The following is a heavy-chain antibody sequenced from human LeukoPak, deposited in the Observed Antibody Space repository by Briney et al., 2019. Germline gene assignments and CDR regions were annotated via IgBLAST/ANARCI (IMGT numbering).Heavy chain of an antibody. CDR1: GGTFTSYG. V-gene: IGHV1-2*02. D-gene: IGHD2-2*01. J-gene: IGHJ3*02. CDR3: ASNRGYCSSISCPQYDAFDI. CDR2: ISAYNGGT. Sequence: ASVKVSCKASGGTFTSYGISWVRQAPGQGLEWMGWISAYNGGTNYAQKFQGRVTMTRDTSISTAYMELSRLRSDDTAVYYCASNRGYCSSISCPQYDAFDIWGQGTMVTVSS.